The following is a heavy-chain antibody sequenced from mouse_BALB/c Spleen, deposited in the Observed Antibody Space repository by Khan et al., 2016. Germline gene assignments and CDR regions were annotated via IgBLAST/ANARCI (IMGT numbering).Heavy chain of an antibody. V-gene: IGHV5-6-4*01. Sequence: EVELVESGGGLVKPGRSPKLSCAASGFIFSSYTMSWVRQTPEKRLEWVATISSGGSYIYYPDSVKGRFTISRDNAKKTLYLQMSSLKSEDTAMYYCTNIYDGYYEFAYWGQGTLVTVSA. CDR1: GFIFSSYT. J-gene: IGHJ3*01. CDR3: TNIYDGYYEFAY. CDR2: ISSGGSYI. D-gene: IGHD2-3*01.